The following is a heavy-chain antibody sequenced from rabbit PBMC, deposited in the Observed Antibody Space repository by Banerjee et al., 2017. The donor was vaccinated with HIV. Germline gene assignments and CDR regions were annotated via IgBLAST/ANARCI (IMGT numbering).Heavy chain of an antibody. CDR3: AWDGSGWGANVNL. J-gene: IGHJ4*01. Sequence: QSLEESGGGLVQPEGSLTLTCKASGFSFSSNYYMCWVRQAPGKGVEWIGCIYTGSGSTDYASWAKGGFAISRTSTTTVALQMTSMTAADTATYFCAWDGSGWGANVNLWGPGTLVTV. V-gene: IGHV1S40*01. D-gene: IGHD4-1*01. CDR1: GFSFSSNYY. CDR2: IYTGSGST.